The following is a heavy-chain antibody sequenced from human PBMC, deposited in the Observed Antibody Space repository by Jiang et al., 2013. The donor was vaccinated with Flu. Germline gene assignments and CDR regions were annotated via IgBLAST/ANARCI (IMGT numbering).Heavy chain of an antibody. CDR3: ARDKGNYYFDSSGYSSFDY. CDR1: AYSISSGYY. CDR2: IYHSGIT. J-gene: IGHJ4*02. D-gene: IGHD3-22*01. V-gene: IGHV4-38-2*02. Sequence: GPGLVKSSETLSLTCAVSAYSISSGYYWGWIRQPPGRGLEWFGSIYHSGITSYNPSLKSRVTISVDTSKNQFSLKLSSVTAADTAVYYCARDKGNYYFDSSGYSSFDYWGQGTLVTVSS.